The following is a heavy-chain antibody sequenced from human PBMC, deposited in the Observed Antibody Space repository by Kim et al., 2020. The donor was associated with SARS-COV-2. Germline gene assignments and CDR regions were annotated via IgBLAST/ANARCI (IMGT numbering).Heavy chain of an antibody. CDR1: GGTFSSYA. V-gene: IGHV1-69*04. CDR3: AREGVRDSHAWFDP. D-gene: IGHD2-15*01. CDR2: IIPILGIA. J-gene: IGHJ5*02. Sequence: SVKVSCKASGGTFSSYAISWVRQAPGQGLEWMGRIIPILGIANYAQKFQGRVTITADKSTSTAYMELSSLRSEDTAVYYCAREGVRDSHAWFDPWGQGTLVTVSS.